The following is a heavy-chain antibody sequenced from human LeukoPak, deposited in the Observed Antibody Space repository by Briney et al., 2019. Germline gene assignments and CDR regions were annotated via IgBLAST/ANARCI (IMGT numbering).Heavy chain of an antibody. CDR1: GFTFSRYA. CDR3: VKSAGFDWLSPLDAFDI. J-gene: IGHJ3*02. D-gene: IGHD3-9*01. CDR2: ISSSGGST. Sequence: GGSLRLSCSASGFTFSRYAMHWVSQAPGKGREYVSAISSSGGSTYYADSVKGRFTISRDNSKDTLYLQMSSLRAEDTSAYYCVKSAGFDWLSPLDAFDIWGQGTMVTVSS. V-gene: IGHV3-64D*06.